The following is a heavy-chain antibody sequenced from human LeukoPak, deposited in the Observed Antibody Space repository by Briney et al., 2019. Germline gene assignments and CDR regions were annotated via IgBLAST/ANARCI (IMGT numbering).Heavy chain of an antibody. CDR3: ARGTLKAAATDFDY. CDR1: GFTFDDYG. CDR2: INWNGGST. Sequence: GGSLRLSCAASGFTFDDYGMSWVRQAPGKGLEWISGINWNGGSTGYADSVKGRFTISRDNAKNSLYLQMNSLRAEDTALYYCARGTLKAAATDFDYWGQGTLVTVSS. D-gene: IGHD6-13*01. J-gene: IGHJ4*02. V-gene: IGHV3-20*04.